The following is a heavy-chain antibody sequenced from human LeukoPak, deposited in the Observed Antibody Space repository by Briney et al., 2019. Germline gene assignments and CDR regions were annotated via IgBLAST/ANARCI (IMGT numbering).Heavy chain of an antibody. Sequence: SETLSLTXAVYGGSFSGYYWSWIRQPPGKGLEWIGEINRSRSTNYNPSLKSRVTISVDTSKNQFSLKLSSVTAADTAVYYCARWRAAARLYWFDPWGQGTLVTVSS. CDR3: ARWRAAARLYWFDP. J-gene: IGHJ5*02. D-gene: IGHD6-13*01. V-gene: IGHV4-34*01. CDR1: GGSFSGYY. CDR2: INRSRST.